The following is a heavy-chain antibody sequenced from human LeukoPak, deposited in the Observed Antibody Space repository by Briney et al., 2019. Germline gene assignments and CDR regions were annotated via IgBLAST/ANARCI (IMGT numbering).Heavy chain of an antibody. CDR1: GYTLTGYY. D-gene: IGHD3-22*01. CDR3: ARVEDDSSGYYYVGYYFDY. CDR2: IYPNSGGA. Sequence: ASVKVFCKASGYTLTGYYMHWVRQAPGQGLEWVGWIYPNSGGANYAHKFQGWVTMTRNSSITPAYIRMSRLGCDDTAVYYCARVEDDSSGYYYVGYYFDYWGQGTLVTVSS. V-gene: IGHV1-2*04. J-gene: IGHJ4*02.